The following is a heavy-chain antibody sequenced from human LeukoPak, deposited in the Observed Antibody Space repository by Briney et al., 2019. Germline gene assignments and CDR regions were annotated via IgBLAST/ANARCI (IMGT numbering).Heavy chain of an antibody. J-gene: IGHJ5*02. CDR3: AKDRHYYYDSSGYRNWFDP. CDR1: GFTFSGSA. D-gene: IGHD3-22*01. V-gene: IGHV3-30*04. CDR2: ISYDGSNK. Sequence: PGGSLRLSCAASGFTFSGSAMHWVRQAPGKGLEWVAVISYDGSNKYYADSVEGRFTISRDNSKNTLYLQMNSLRAEDTAVYYCAKDRHYYYDSSGYRNWFDPWGQGTLVTVSS.